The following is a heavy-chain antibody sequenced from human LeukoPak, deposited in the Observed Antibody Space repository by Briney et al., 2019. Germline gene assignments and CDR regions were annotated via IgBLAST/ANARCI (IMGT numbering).Heavy chain of an antibody. Sequence: PGGSLRLSCAASGFTFRSYAMHWVRQAPGKGLEYVSGISSDGGRTLYANSVKDRFSISRDNSKNTLYLQMGSLRDEDMAVYYCASANYEGSGSSRPDEYWGQGTLVTVSS. J-gene: IGHJ4*02. CDR1: GFTFRSYA. V-gene: IGHV3-64*01. CDR2: ISSDGGRT. D-gene: IGHD3-10*01. CDR3: ASANYEGSGSSRPDEY.